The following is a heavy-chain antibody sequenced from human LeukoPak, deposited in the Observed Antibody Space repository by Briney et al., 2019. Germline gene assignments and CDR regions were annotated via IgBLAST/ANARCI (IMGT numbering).Heavy chain of an antibody. Sequence: GGSLRLSCVASGSTFSGYSMNWVRQTPGKGLEWISYIDSTSGTIYHADSVKGRFSTSRDNAKNSAYLQMNSLRADDTAMYYCVRGGLDHWGQGALVTVSS. CDR2: IDSTSGTI. CDR1: GSTFSGYS. D-gene: IGHD5-12*01. J-gene: IGHJ4*02. V-gene: IGHV3-48*04. CDR3: VRGGLDH.